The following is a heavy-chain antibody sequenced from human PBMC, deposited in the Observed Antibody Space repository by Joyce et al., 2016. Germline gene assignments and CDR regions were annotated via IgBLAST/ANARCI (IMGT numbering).Heavy chain of an antibody. J-gene: IGHJ4*02. CDR2: IYIANGET. D-gene: IGHD3-16*01. CDR3: ARRGIELDY. Sequence: QVQLVQSVAEVSKPGASVKLSCRASGYDFTNYGISSGRQASGQGLEWMGYIYIANGETRYAQNLQGRVTLTADTSTNTGYMELKSRRSDDTAIYYCARRGIELDYWGQGTLVTVSS. V-gene: IGHV1-18*04. CDR1: GYDFTNYG.